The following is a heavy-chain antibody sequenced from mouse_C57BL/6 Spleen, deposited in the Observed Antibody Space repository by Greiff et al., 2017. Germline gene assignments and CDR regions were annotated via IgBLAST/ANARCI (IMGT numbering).Heavy chain of an antibody. J-gene: IGHJ3*01. CDR2: ISDGGSYT. CDR1: GFTFSSYA. CDR3: GRGGDYLDWFAD. Sequence: EVQVVESGGGLVKPGGSLTLSCAASGFTFSSYAMSWVRPTPEKKLEWVATISDGGSYTYYPDNVKGRFTISKDNAKNNLYLQMSELKAEDTAMYYCGRGGDYLDWFADWGQGTLVTVSA. V-gene: IGHV5-4*01. D-gene: IGHD2-4*01.